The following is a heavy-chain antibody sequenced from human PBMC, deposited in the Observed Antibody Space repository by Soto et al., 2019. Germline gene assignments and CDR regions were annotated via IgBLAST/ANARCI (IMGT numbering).Heavy chain of an antibody. V-gene: IGHV5-10-1*01. CDR2: IDPSESYT. Sequence: GESLRISCKGSGYSFTSYWISWVRQMPGKGLECMGRIDPSESYTNYSPSFRGHVTMSVDKSISTAYLQCSSLKSSDTAIYYCASMTYYDLHRFAYRGQRTTVTVAS. D-gene: IGHD3-3*01. CDR3: ASMTYYDLHRFAY. CDR1: GYSFTSYW. J-gene: IGHJ4*02.